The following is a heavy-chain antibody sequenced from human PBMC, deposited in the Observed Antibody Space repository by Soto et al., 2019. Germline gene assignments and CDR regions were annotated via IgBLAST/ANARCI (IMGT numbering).Heavy chain of an antibody. V-gene: IGHV1-8*01. CDR3: ARGRNGMDV. CDR1: GDTFTNYD. Sequence: QVQLVQSGAEVKKPGASVKVSCKASGDTFTNYDTNWVRQATGQGLEWMGRMNPNSGNTGYAQKFQGRVTMTRNTSITSSYMELSRLRSEDTAVYYCARGRNGMDVWGQGTTVTVSS. J-gene: IGHJ6*02. CDR2: MNPNSGNT.